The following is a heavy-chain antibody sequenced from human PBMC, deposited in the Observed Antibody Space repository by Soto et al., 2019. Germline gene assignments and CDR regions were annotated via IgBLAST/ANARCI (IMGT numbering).Heavy chain of an antibody. V-gene: IGHV1-2*04. CDR3: ARDSKRNYYGSGSYYRPGFDY. J-gene: IGHJ4*02. Sequence: QVQLVQSGAEVKKPGSSVKVSCKASGYTFTGYYMHWVRQAPGQGLEWMGWINPNSGGTNYAQKFQGWVTMTRATSISTAYMELIRLRSDETAVYYCARDSKRNYYGSGSYYRPGFDYWGQGTLVTVSS. CDR1: GYTFTGYY. D-gene: IGHD3-10*01. CDR2: INPNSGGT.